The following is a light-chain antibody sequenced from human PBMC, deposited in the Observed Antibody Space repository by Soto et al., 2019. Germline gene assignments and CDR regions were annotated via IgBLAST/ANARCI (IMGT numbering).Light chain of an antibody. CDR3: QQYGTSPPTT. V-gene: IGKV3-20*01. CDR2: GAT. J-gene: IGKJ2*01. Sequence: PGERATLSCRASQSVRSSYLAWYQQKPGQAPRLLIHGATRRATGVPDRFSGSGSGTDFALTISRLESEDFAVYYCQQYGTSPPTTFGQGTNLEIK. CDR1: QSVRSSY.